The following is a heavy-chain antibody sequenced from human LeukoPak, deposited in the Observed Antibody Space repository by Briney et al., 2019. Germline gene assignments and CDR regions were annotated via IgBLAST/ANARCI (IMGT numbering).Heavy chain of an antibody. CDR1: GFSFSDYY. J-gene: IGHJ6*02. CDR2: ISGSGSDL. Sequence: PGGSLRLSCVACGFSFSDYYMSWLRQAPGRGLEWISYISGSGSDLYYADSVKGRFTISRDNTNNSLYLQMNSLRAEDTAAYYCARSIGYYYTMDVWGQGTTVTVSS. CDR3: ARSIGYYYTMDV. D-gene: IGHD3-22*01. V-gene: IGHV3-11*01.